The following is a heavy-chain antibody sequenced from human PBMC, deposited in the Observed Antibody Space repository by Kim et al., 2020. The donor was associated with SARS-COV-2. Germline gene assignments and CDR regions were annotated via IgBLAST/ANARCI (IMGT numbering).Heavy chain of an antibody. V-gene: IGHV1-58*01. CDR1: GFTFTSSA. D-gene: IGHD3-10*01. CDR2: IVVGSGNT. J-gene: IGHJ1*01. CDR3: SADPSSDYYGSGTASL. Sequence: SVKVSCKASGFTFTSSAVQWVRQARGQRLEWRGVIVVGSGNTHYAQKFQERVTITRDMSTSTAYMELSSLRSEDTVVYYCSADPSSDYYGSGTASLWGQ.